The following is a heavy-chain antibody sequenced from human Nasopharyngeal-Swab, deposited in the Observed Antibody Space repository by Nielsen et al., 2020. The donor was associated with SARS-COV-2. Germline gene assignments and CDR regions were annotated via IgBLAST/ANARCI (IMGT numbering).Heavy chain of an antibody. CDR1: GGSISSSSYF. D-gene: IGHD6-6*01. CDR2: IYYSGST. Sequence: SETLSLTCTVSGGSISSSSYFWGWIRQPPGKGLEWIGSIYYSGSTYYNPPLKSRVTISVDTSKNQFSLKLSSVTAADTAVYYCARQEYLNWFDPWGQGTLVTVSS. V-gene: IGHV4-39*01. J-gene: IGHJ5*02. CDR3: ARQEYLNWFDP.